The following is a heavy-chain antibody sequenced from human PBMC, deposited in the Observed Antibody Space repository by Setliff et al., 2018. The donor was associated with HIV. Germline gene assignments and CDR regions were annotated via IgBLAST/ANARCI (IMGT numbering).Heavy chain of an antibody. CDR2: IYHTGAT. CDR3: ARVSISASVYFDY. J-gene: IGHJ4*02. CDR1: GGSISSDDHY. D-gene: IGHD6-25*01. Sequence: PSETLSLTCTVSGGSISSDDHYWSWIRQPPGKGLEWIGYIYHTGATYYKSSLESRLTISVDTSKNQFSLKLNSVTAADTAVYFCARVSISASVYFDYWGQGSQVTVSS. V-gene: IGHV4-30-4*01.